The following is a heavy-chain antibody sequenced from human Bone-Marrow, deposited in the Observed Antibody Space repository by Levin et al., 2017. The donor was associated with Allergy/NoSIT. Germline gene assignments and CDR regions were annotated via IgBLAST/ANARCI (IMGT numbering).Heavy chain of an antibody. CDR1: GFTFSSYS. CDR3: ARQGYDILTGYRYYFDY. Sequence: LSLTCAASGFTFSSYSMNWVRQAPGKGLEWVSYISSSSSTIYYADSVKGRFTISRDNAKNSLYLQMNSLRAEDTAVYYCARQGYDILTGYRYYFDYWGQGTLVTVSS. V-gene: IGHV3-48*04. J-gene: IGHJ4*02. CDR2: ISSSSSTI. D-gene: IGHD3-9*01.